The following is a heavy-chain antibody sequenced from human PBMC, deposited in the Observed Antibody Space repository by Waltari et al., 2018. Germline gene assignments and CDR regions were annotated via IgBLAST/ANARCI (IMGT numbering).Heavy chain of an antibody. CDR1: GFTFSNYA. V-gene: IGHV3-21*02. CDR2: IGGGGDDI. J-gene: IGHJ4*02. Sequence: EVQLMESGGGLVQPGGSLRLSCAASGFTFSNYAMNWVRQAPGKGLEWVSKIGGGGDDINYADSVKGRFTITRDNAKNSLYLQMNSLRAEDTAVYYCARGRVAATDLDYWGQGTLVTVSS. D-gene: IGHD6-13*01. CDR3: ARGRVAATDLDY.